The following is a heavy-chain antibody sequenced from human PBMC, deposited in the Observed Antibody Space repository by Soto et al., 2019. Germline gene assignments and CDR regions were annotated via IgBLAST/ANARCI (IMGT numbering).Heavy chain of an antibody. Sequence: ASVKVSCKASGYTFTTYGIHWVRQAPGQGLEWMGWISGYNGNTNYAQKFQGRVTMTTDTSTTTAYMDLRSLRSDDTAVYYCGRERDGTSWSSAEYLQHWGQGTLVTVSS. J-gene: IGHJ1*01. V-gene: IGHV1-18*01. CDR1: GYTFTTYG. D-gene: IGHD6-13*01. CDR2: ISGYNGNT. CDR3: GRERDGTSWSSAEYLQH.